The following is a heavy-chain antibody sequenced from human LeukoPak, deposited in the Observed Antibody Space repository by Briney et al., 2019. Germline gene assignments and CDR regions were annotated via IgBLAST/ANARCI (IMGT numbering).Heavy chain of an antibody. Sequence: SETPSLTCAVSGGSLSSGGYSWSWVRQPPGEGLEWVGYIYHSGSTYYNPSPQSRVTISLDRSKNQFSLKLSSMTAADTAVYYCASGNTGYDRDSFDIWGQGTMVTVSS. CDR1: GGSLSSGGYS. J-gene: IGHJ3*02. CDR3: ASGNTGYDRDSFDI. V-gene: IGHV4-30-2*01. CDR2: IYHSGST. D-gene: IGHD5-12*01.